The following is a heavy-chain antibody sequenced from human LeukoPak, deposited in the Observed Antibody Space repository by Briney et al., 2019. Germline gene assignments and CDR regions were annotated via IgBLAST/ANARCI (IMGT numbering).Heavy chain of an antibody. CDR2: INHSGVT. Sequence: PETLSLTCGVDGGSLSGYYWSWIRQSPGTGLEWIGEINHSGVTSYNPSLESRVTISIDTSKNQFSLNLRAVTAADTAVYYCARAPEVKRQRQRVNWFDPWGQGTLVTVSS. CDR3: ARAPEVKRQRQRVNWFDP. J-gene: IGHJ5*02. CDR1: GGSLSGYY. V-gene: IGHV4-34*01. D-gene: IGHD1-1*01.